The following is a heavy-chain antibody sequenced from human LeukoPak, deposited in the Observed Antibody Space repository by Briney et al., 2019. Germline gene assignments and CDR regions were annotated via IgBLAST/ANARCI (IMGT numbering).Heavy chain of an antibody. D-gene: IGHD2-2*02. CDR3: ARQQCSSTSCYTDYYYYMDV. V-gene: IGHV4-39*01. CDR1: GGSISSSSYY. J-gene: IGHJ6*03. Sequence: PSETLSLTCTVSGGSISSSSYYWGWIRQPPGKGLEWIGSIYYSGSTYYNPSLKSRVTISVDTSKNQFSLKLSSVTAADTAVYYCARQQCSSTSCYTDYYYYMDVWGKGTTVTVSS. CDR2: IYYSGST.